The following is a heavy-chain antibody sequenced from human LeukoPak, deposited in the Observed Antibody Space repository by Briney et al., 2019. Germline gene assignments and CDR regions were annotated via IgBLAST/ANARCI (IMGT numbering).Heavy chain of an antibody. CDR1: GYTFTSYD. D-gene: IGHD6-19*01. V-gene: IGHV1-8*01. CDR2: MNPNSGDT. CDR3: AKVRGQWLALDAFDI. J-gene: IGHJ3*02. Sequence: ASVKVSCKASGYTFTSYDINWVRQATGQGLEWMGWMNPNSGDTGYAQKFQGRVTMTRNTSISTAYMELSSLRSEDTAVYYCAKVRGQWLALDAFDIWGQGTMVTVSS.